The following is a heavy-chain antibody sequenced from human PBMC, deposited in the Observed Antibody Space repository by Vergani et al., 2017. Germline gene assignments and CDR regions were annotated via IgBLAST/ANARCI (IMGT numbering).Heavy chain of an antibody. V-gene: IGHV4-34*01. CDR3: ARGITGXPSH. Sequence: QVQLQQWGAGLLKPSETLSLTCAVYGGSFSGYYWSWIRQAPGKGLEWIGEINHSGSTNYNPSLKSRVTISVDASKNQFSLKLNSVSAADTAVYYCARGITGXPSHWGQGTLVTVSS. CDR2: INHSGST. J-gene: IGHJ4*02. CDR1: GGSFSGYY. D-gene: IGHD1-7*01.